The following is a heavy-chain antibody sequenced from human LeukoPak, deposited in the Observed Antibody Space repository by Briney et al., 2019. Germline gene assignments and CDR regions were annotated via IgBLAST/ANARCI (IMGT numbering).Heavy chain of an antibody. CDR3: AKEGGIQLWLVWNY. D-gene: IGHD5-18*01. CDR1: GFTFSRST. V-gene: IGHV3-21*04. CDR2: ISSTSTYI. J-gene: IGHJ4*02. Sequence: GGSLRLSCVVSGFTFSRSTMNWVRQAPGKGLEWVSSISSTSTYIYYADSVKGRFTISRDNAKKSLYLQMNSLRAEDTAVYYCAKEGGIQLWLVWNYWGQGTLVTVSS.